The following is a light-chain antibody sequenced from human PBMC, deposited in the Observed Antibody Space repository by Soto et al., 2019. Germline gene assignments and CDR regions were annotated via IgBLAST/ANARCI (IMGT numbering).Light chain of an antibody. J-gene: IGLJ2*01. V-gene: IGLV2-11*01. Sequence: QSALTQPRSVSGSPGQSVTISCTGTSSDVGAYNYVSWFQQHPGKAPKLMIFDVTKRPSGVPDRFSGSKSGNTASLTISGLQAEDDADYHCCSYAGSVQVFGGGTKLTVL. CDR1: SSDVGAYNY. CDR2: DVT. CDR3: CSYAGSVQV.